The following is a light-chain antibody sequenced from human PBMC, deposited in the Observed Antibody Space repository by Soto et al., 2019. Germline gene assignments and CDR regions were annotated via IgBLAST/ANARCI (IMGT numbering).Light chain of an antibody. J-gene: IGKJ1*01. CDR2: KVS. V-gene: IGKV2-30*01. CDR1: QSLVYSDGNTY. CDR3: MQGTHWPRT. Sequence: DAVMTQSPLSLPVTLGQPASISCRSSQSLVYSDGNTYLNWFQQRPGQSPRRLIYKVSTRDSGVPERFSGSGSGTDFTLKISRVEAEDVGVYYCMQGTHWPRTFGQGTKVEIK.